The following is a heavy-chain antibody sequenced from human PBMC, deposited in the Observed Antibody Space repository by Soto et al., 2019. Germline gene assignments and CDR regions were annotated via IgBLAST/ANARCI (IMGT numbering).Heavy chain of an antibody. V-gene: IGHV3-23*01. CDR1: GFTFSSVG. Sequence: PGVPRRLSYTASGFTFSSVGVSMVHQAPGKGLEWVSAISASGVSTYYVDSGKCRFTSSRDNAKNTLSGQMNSLRAEDTAVYYCVKRFSYTRSGPYGMDVWGQGTTVTVSS. CDR3: VKRFSYTRSGPYGMDV. J-gene: IGHJ6*02. D-gene: IGHD2-15*01. CDR2: ISASGVST.